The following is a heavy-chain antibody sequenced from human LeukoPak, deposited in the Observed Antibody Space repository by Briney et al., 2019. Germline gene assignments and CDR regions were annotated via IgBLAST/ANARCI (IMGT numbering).Heavy chain of an antibody. Sequence: SGPTLVNPTQTLTLTCTFSGFSLSTPGVGVNWIRQSPGKALEWLARTYWNDDKRYSPSLRSRLTISRDTSKNQVVLTMTNMDPVDTATYYCAHRGGAVAGHYYFDYWGQGTLVTVSS. J-gene: IGHJ4*02. CDR1: GFSLSTPGVG. D-gene: IGHD6-19*01. CDR2: TYWNDDK. CDR3: AHRGGAVAGHYYFDY. V-gene: IGHV2-5*01.